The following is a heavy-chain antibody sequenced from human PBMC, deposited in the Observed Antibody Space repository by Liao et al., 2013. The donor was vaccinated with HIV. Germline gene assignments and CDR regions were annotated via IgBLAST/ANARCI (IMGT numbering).Heavy chain of an antibody. CDR3: ARVYRDLTDDAFDI. J-gene: IGHJ3*02. V-gene: IGHV4-4*07. D-gene: IGHD1-14*01. CDR1: GGSFSSYY. Sequence: QLQLQESGPGLVKPSETLSLTCAVYGGSFSSYYWSWIRQPAGKGLEWIGRIYTGMSTTGTTNYNPSLKSRVSISADTSSNHVSLKLTSVTAADTAVYYCARVYRDLTDDAFDIWGQGTMVTVSS. CDR2: IYTGMSTTGTT.